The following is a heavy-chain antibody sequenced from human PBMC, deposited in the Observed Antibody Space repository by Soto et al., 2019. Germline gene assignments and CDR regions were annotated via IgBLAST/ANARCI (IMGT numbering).Heavy chain of an antibody. Sequence: SETLSLTCTVSGGSISSSSYYWGWIRQPPGKGLEWIGYIYYSGSTNYNPSLKSRVTISVDTSKNQFSLKLSSVTAADTAVYYCACSYGPQRLYYWGQGTLVTVSS. CDR1: GGSISSSSYY. J-gene: IGHJ4*02. V-gene: IGHV4-61*05. CDR2: IYYSGST. D-gene: IGHD2-15*01. CDR3: ACSYGPQRLYY.